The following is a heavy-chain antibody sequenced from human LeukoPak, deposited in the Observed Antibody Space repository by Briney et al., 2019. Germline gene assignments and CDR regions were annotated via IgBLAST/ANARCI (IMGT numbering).Heavy chain of an antibody. V-gene: IGHV4-39*07. Sequence: SETLSLTCTVSGGSISGSSYYWGWIRQPPGKGLEWIGSIYYSGSTYYNPSLKSRVTISVDTSKNQFSLKLSSVTAADTAVYYCARDLSGYSSGWYPERGYYYYMDVWGKGTTVTVSS. CDR2: IYYSGST. D-gene: IGHD6-19*01. CDR1: GGSISGSSYY. J-gene: IGHJ6*03. CDR3: ARDLSGYSSGWYPERGYYYYMDV.